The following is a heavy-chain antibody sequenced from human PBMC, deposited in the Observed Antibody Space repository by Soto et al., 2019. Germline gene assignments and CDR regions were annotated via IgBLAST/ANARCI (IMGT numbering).Heavy chain of an antibody. CDR1: GFTFSSYW. D-gene: IGHD2-21*01. J-gene: IGHJ4*02. V-gene: IGHV3-7*01. Sequence: GGSLRLSCAASGFTFSSYWMSWVRQAPGKGLEWVANIKQDGSEKYYVDSVKGRFTISRDNAKNSLYLQMNSLRAEDTAVYYCARDRHIVVVIAMGYDYWGQGTLVTVSS. CDR3: ARDRHIVVVIAMGYDY. CDR2: IKQDGSEK.